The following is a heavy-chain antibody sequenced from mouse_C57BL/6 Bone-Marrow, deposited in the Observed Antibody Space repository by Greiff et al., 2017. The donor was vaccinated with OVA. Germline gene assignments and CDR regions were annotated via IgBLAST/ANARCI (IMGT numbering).Heavy chain of an antibody. J-gene: IGHJ4*01. V-gene: IGHV1-81*01. Sequence: VMLVESGAELARPGASVKLSCKASGYTFTSYGISWVKQRTGQGLEWIGEIYPRSGNTYYNEKFKGKATLTADKSSSTAYMELRSLTSEDSAVYFCARNGGYGSRDYYAMDYWGQGTSVTVSS. CDR1: GYTFTSYG. CDR3: ARNGGYGSRDYYAMDY. D-gene: IGHD1-1*01. CDR2: IYPRSGNT.